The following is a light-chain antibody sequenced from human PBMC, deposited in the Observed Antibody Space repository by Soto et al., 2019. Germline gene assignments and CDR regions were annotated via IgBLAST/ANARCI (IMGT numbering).Light chain of an antibody. Sequence: QSALTQPASVSGSPGQSITISCTGTSSDVGGYNYVSWYQQHPGKAPKLMIYDVSNWPSGVSNRFSGSKSGNTASLTISGLQAEDEADYDCSSYTSSSTILLVFGGGTKVTVL. CDR3: SSYTSSSTILLV. CDR2: DVS. V-gene: IGLV2-14*01. J-gene: IGLJ2*01. CDR1: SSDVGGYNY.